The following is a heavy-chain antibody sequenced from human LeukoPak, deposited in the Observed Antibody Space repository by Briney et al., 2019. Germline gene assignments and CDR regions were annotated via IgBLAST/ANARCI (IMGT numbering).Heavy chain of an antibody. CDR2: IFYSGST. Sequence: SETLSLTCTVSSGSISTSNYYWGWVRQPPGKALEWIGNIFYSGSTYYSPSFKSRVTISVDTSKNQFSLKLSSVTAADTALYYCARAYCSGGSCYTARKYFDSWGQETLLTVSS. D-gene: IGHD2-15*01. CDR1: SGSISTSNYY. J-gene: IGHJ4*02. CDR3: ARAYCSGGSCYTARKYFDS. V-gene: IGHV4-39*01.